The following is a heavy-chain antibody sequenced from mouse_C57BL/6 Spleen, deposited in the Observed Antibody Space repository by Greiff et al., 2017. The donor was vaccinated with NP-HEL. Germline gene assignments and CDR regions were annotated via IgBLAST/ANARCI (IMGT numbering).Heavy chain of an antibody. CDR1: GYTFTSYT. CDR3: AGGDYDDAMDY. V-gene: IGHV1-4*01. J-gene: IGHJ4*01. CDR2: INPSSGYT. D-gene: IGHD2-4*01. Sequence: VQLQQSGAELARPGASVKMSCKASGYTFTSYTMHWVKQRPGQGLEWIGYINPSSGYTKYNQKFKDKATLTADKSSSTAYMQLSSLTSEDSAVYYCAGGDYDDAMDYWGQGTSVTVSS.